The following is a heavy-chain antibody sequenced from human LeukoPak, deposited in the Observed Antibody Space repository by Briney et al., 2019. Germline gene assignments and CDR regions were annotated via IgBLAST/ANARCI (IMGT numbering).Heavy chain of an antibody. V-gene: IGHV3-30*04. J-gene: IGHJ4*02. CDR2: ISYDGSNK. Sequence: GRSLRLSCAASGFTFSSYAMDWVRQAPGKGLEWVAVISYDGSNKYYADSVKGRFTISRDNSKNTLYLQMNSLRAEDTAVYYCARDRRNVGDYWGQGTLVTVSS. D-gene: IGHD3-16*01. CDR3: ARDRRNVGDY. CDR1: GFTFSSYA.